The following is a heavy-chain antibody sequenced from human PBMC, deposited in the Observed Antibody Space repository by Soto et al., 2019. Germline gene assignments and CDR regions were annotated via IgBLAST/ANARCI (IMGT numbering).Heavy chain of an antibody. CDR1: GGSVSSGNYY. CDR2: FYYTGTT. J-gene: IGHJ4*02. CDR3: ARSMHYSDGSNYSPFDY. V-gene: IGHV4-61*01. D-gene: IGHD3-22*01. Sequence: QVQLQESGPGLVKPSETLSLTCTVSGGSVSSGNYYWSWIRQPPGKGLEWIGYFYYTGTTNYNPSLKSRVTISIDASKNQFSLRLSSVTAADTAVYYCARSMHYSDGSNYSPFDYWGQGTLVTVFS.